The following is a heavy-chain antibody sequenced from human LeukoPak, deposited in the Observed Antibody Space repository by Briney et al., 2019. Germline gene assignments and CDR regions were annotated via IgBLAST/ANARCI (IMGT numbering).Heavy chain of an antibody. CDR2: IYHSGST. J-gene: IGHJ4*02. D-gene: IGHD1-1*01. CDR1: GYSISNDYY. CDR3: ARDRGTWNDDGFDY. V-gene: IGHV4-38-2*02. Sequence: SETLSLTCTVSGYSISNDYYWGWIRQPPGKGLEWIGSIYHSGSTYYNPSLKSRVTISVDTSKNQFSLKLSSVTAADTAVYYCARDRGTWNDDGFDYWGQGTLVTVSS.